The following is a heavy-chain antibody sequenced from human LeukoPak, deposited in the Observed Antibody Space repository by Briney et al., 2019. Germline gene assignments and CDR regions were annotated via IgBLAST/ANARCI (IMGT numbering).Heavy chain of an antibody. Sequence: GGSLRLSCAASGFTFSTYAMSWVRQAPGKGLEWVSGISGSGGTTYYADSVKGRFTISRDNSKNTLYLQMNSLRADDTAVYYCAIRLQVSYWGQGTLVTVSS. V-gene: IGHV3-23*01. CDR3: AIRLQVSY. CDR1: GFTFSTYA. J-gene: IGHJ4*02. D-gene: IGHD4-11*01. CDR2: ISGSGGTT.